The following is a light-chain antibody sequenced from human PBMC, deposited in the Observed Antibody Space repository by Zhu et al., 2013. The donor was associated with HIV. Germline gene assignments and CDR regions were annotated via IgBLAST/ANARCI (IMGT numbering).Light chain of an antibody. V-gene: IGKV2-28*01. CDR2: LGS. CDR3: MQALQTPLT. Sequence: DIVMTQSPLSLPVTPGEPASISCRSSQSLLDSTEYSGYNYLDWYLQKPGQSPQLLIYLGSNRASGVPDRFSGSGSGTDFTLKISRVEAEDVGVYYCMQALQTPLTFGGGTKVEIK. J-gene: IGKJ4*01. CDR1: QSLLDSTEYSGYNY.